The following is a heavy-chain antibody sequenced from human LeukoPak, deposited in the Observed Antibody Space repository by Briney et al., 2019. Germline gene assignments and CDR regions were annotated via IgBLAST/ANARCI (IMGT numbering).Heavy chain of an antibody. J-gene: IGHJ4*02. V-gene: IGHV3-11*04. Sequence: PGGSLRLSCAASGFTFSYFYMTWIRQAPGKRLEWVSYISSSGSTIYYADSVKGRFTISRDNAKNSLYLQMNSLRAEDTAVYYCARARYSYGYWAYFDYWGQGTLVTVSS. CDR1: GFTFSYFY. CDR2: ISSSGSTI. D-gene: IGHD5-18*01. CDR3: ARARYSYGYWAYFDY.